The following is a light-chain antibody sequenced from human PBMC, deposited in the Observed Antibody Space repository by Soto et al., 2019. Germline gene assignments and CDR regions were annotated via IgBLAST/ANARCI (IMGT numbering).Light chain of an antibody. CDR2: AAS. CDR3: QQQGT. V-gene: IGKV3-20*01. CDR1: RSLSSSY. J-gene: IGKJ2*01. Sequence: EIVLTQSPGTLSLSPGERATLSCRASRSLSSSYVVWYQQKPGQAPRLLIYAASRRATGIPDRFSGSGSATEYTLTISRSEPEDFAVYYCQQQGTLGQGTKLEIK.